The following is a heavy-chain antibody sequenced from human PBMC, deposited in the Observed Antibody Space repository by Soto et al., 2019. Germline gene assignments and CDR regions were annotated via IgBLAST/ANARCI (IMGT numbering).Heavy chain of an antibody. Sequence: ASVKVSCKASGYTFSSYGITWVRQAPGQGLEWMGWISADNGNTKYAQKLQGRLTMTTDTSTRTAYMELRSLRSDDTAVYYCAKEGRPDRNWFDPWGQGTLVTVSS. J-gene: IGHJ5*02. D-gene: IGHD6-6*01. CDR1: GYTFSSYG. CDR2: ISADNGNT. CDR3: AKEGRPDRNWFDP. V-gene: IGHV1-18*01.